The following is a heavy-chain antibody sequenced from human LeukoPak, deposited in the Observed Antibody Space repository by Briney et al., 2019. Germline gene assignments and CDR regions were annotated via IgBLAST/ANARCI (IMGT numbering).Heavy chain of an antibody. Sequence: GGSLRLSCAASGFTFSSYWMSWVRQAPGKGLEWVANIKQDGSEKYYVDSVKGRFTISRDNAKNSLYLQMNSLRAEDTAVYYCATSPPPPYYDIWTGYFDYWGQGTLVTVSS. CDR3: ATSPPPPYYDIWTGYFDY. CDR1: GFTFSSYW. D-gene: IGHD3-9*01. J-gene: IGHJ4*02. V-gene: IGHV3-7*01. CDR2: IKQDGSEK.